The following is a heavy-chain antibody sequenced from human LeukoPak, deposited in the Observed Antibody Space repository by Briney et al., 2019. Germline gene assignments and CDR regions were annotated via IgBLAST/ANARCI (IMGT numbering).Heavy chain of an antibody. CDR3: ARLWDSDDAFDI. Sequence: SETLSLTCTVSGGSISSYYWSWIRQPPGKGLEWIGYIYYSGSTNYNPSLKSRVTISADTSKNQFSLKLSSVTAADTAVYYCARLWDSDDAFDIWGQGTMVTVSS. V-gene: IGHV4-59*08. J-gene: IGHJ3*02. D-gene: IGHD1-26*01. CDR2: IYYSGST. CDR1: GGSISSYY.